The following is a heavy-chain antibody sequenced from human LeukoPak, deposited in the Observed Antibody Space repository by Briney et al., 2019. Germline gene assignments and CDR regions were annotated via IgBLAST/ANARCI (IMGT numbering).Heavy chain of an antibody. CDR3: ARDSGHGMDV. V-gene: IGHV3-21*01. J-gene: IGHJ6*02. CDR2: ISSSSSYI. D-gene: IGHD3-10*01. CDR1: GFTFRSYW. Sequence: GGSLRLSCAASGFTFRSYWMRWVRQAPGKGLEWVSSISSSSSYIYYADSVKGRFTISRDNAKNSLYLQMNSLRAEDTAVYYCARDSGHGMDVWGQGTTVTVSS.